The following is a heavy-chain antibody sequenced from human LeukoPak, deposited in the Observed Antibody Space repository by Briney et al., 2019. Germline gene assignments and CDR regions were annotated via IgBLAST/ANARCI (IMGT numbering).Heavy chain of an antibody. CDR1: GGSISSYY. Sequence: SETLSLTCTVSGGSISSYYWGWIRQPPGKGLEWIGYIYYSGSTNYNPSLKSRVTISVDTSKNQFSLKLSSVTAADTAVYYCARGEDYGGNSVRFDPWGQGTLVTVSS. CDR3: ARGEDYGGNSVRFDP. D-gene: IGHD4-23*01. V-gene: IGHV4-59*01. CDR2: IYYSGST. J-gene: IGHJ5*02.